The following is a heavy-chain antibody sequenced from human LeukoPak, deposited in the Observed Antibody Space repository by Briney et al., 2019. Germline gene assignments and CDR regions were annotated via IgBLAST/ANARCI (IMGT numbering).Heavy chain of an antibody. Sequence: GASLKVSCKASGYTFTSYGIGWVRQAPGQGLEWMGWISAYNGNTNYAQKLQDRVTMTTDTSTSTAYMELRSLRYDDTAVYYCARDSGYGDYVGNPWGQGTLVTVSS. CDR2: ISAYNGNT. CDR1: GYTFTSYG. CDR3: ARDSGYGDYVGNP. J-gene: IGHJ5*02. D-gene: IGHD4-17*01. V-gene: IGHV1-18*01.